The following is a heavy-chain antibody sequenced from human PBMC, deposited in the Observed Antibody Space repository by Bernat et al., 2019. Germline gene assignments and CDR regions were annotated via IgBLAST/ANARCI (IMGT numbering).Heavy chain of an antibody. CDR1: GLTFSSFW. V-gene: IGHV3-74*01. Sequence: EVQLVESGGGLVQPGGSLRLSCAASGLTFSSFWMHWVRQAPGKGLVWVSRVNGDGSSTSYVDSVKGRFTISRDNAKNTLYLQMNSLRAEDTAVYYCAKAEYSSSSRHFDYWGQGTLVTSPQ. D-gene: IGHD6-6*01. CDR2: VNGDGSST. J-gene: IGHJ4*02. CDR3: AKAEYSSSSRHFDY.